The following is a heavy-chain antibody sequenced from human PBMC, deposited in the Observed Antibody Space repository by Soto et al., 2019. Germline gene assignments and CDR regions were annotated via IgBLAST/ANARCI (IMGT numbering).Heavy chain of an antibody. CDR1: GGTFSSYA. V-gene: IGHV1-69*14. CDR2: IIPIFGTA. D-gene: IGHD3-22*01. Sequence: QVQLVQSGAEVKKPGSSVKVSCKASGGTFSSYAISWVRQAPGQGLEWMGGIIPIFGTANYAQKFQGRVTITAXISXSXDYMELSSLRSEDTAVYYCARGGASSGKARYYGMDVWGQGTTVTVSS. J-gene: IGHJ6*02. CDR3: ARGGASSGKARYYGMDV.